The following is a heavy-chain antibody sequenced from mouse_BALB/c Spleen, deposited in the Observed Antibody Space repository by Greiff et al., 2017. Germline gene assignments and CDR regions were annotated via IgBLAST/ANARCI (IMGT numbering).Heavy chain of an antibody. Sequence: VQLKQSGTVLARPGASVKMSCKASGYTFTSYWMHWVKQRPGQGLEWIGAIYPGNSDTSYNQKFKGKAKLTAVTSTSTAYMELSSLTNEDSAVYYCTRTTMITTDWYFDVWGAGTTVTVSS. CDR1: GYTFTSYW. J-gene: IGHJ1*01. CDR3: TRTTMITTDWYFDV. CDR2: IYPGNSDT. D-gene: IGHD2-4*01. V-gene: IGHV1-5*01.